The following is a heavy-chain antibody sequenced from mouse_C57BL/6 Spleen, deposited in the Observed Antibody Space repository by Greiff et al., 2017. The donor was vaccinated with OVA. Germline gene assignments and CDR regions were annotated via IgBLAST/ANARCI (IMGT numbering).Heavy chain of an antibody. CDR2: IWSGGST. Sequence: VQLVESGPGLVQPSQSLSITCTVSGFSLTSYGVHWVRQSPGKGLEWLGVIWSGGSTDYNAAFISRLSISKDNSKSQVFFKMNSLQADDTAIYYCAPYDGSMFADWGQGTLVTVSA. V-gene: IGHV2-2*01. CDR1: GFSLTSYG. J-gene: IGHJ3*01. D-gene: IGHD2-3*01. CDR3: APYDGSMFAD.